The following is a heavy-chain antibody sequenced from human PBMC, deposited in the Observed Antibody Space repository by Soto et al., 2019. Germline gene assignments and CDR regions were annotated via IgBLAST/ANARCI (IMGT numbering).Heavy chain of an antibody. Sequence: GGSLRLSCAASGFTFSSYSMNWVRQAPGKGLEWVSYISSSSSTIYYADSVKGRFTISRDNSKNTLYLQMGSLRAEDTAVYYCAREPPTCGSDCYFLDYWGQGTLVTVSS. V-gene: IGHV3-48*01. J-gene: IGHJ4*02. CDR3: AREPPTCGSDCYFLDY. CDR1: GFTFSSYS. D-gene: IGHD2-21*02. CDR2: ISSSSSTI.